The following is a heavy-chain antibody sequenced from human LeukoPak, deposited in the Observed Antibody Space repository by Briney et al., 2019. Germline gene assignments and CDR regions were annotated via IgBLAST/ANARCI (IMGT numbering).Heavy chain of an antibody. D-gene: IGHD1-7*01. CDR3: ARGPITEDGTFHSPTA. CDR2: ITERGST. J-gene: IGHJ5*02. Sequence: SETVSVTCAVSGGSFSGHYWSWIRQSPGKGLEWIGEITERGSTNYNASLKSRVTISRDTSKNHFSLKVSSVTAADTAVYYCARGPITEDGTFHSPTAWGQGCLVTVSS. V-gene: IGHV4-34*01. CDR1: GGSFSGHY.